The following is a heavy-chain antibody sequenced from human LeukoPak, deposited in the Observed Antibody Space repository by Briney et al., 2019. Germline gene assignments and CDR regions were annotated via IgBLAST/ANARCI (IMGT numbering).Heavy chain of an antibody. V-gene: IGHV3-21*01. CDR2: ISSSSSYI. D-gene: IGHD3-10*01. CDR3: ARGLQSFPAYVRGEGWFDP. Sequence: PGGSLRLSCAASGFTFSSYSMNWVRQAPGKGLVWVSSISSSSSYIYYADSVKGRFTISRDNAKNSLYLQMNSLRAEDTAVYYCARGLQSFPAYVRGEGWFDPWGQGTLVTVSS. J-gene: IGHJ5*02. CDR1: GFTFSSYS.